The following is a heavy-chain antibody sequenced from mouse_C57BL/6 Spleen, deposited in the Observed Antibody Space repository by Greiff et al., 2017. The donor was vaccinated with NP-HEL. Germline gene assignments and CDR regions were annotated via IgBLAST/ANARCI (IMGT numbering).Heavy chain of an antibody. D-gene: IGHD1-1*01. Sequence: EVQGVESVAELVRPGASVKLSCTASGFNIKNTYMHWVKQRPEQGLEWIGRIDPANGNTKYAPKFQGKATITADTSSNTAYLQLSSLTSEDTAIYYCALYGSFHWNAMDYWGQGTSVTVSS. CDR3: ALYGSFHWNAMDY. CDR2: IDPANGNT. CDR1: GFNIKNTY. V-gene: IGHV14-3*01. J-gene: IGHJ4*01.